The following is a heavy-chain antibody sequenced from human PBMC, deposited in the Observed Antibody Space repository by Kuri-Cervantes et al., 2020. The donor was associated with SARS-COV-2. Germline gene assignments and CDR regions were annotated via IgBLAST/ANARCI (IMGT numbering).Heavy chain of an antibody. J-gene: IGHJ6*02. CDR2: ISSRSSYT. D-gene: IGHD3/OR15-3a*01. Sequence: GESLKISCAASGFTFSDYYMSWIRQAPGKGLEWVSYISSRSSYTNYADSVKGRFTISRDNAKNSQYLQMNSLRAEDTAVYYCARDGDWNYYYYGMDVWGQGTTVTVSS. V-gene: IGHV3-11*06. CDR3: ARDGDWNYYYYGMDV. CDR1: GFTFSDYY.